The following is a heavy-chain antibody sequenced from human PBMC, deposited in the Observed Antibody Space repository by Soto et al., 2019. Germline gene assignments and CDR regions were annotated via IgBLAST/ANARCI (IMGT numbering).Heavy chain of an antibody. CDR3: ATFNWYFDL. V-gene: IGHV4-59*01. CDR2: IYYTGST. J-gene: IGHJ2*01. CDR1: GGSISSYY. Sequence: QVQLQESGPGLVKPSETLSLTCTVSGGSISSYYWSWIRQPPGKGLEWIGYIYYTGSTNYNPSLKXRXTXAVDTSKNQFSLQLSSVTAADTAVYYCATFNWYFDLWGRGTLVTVSS.